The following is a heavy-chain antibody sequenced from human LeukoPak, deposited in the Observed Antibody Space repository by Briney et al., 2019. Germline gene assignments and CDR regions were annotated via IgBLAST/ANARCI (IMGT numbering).Heavy chain of an antibody. CDR2: IYSGGST. CDR3: ASRYCGGDCYSDYYYYYMDV. J-gene: IGHJ6*03. Sequence: PGGFLRLSCAASGFTVSSNYMSWVRQAPGKGLEWVSVIYSGGSTYYADSVKGRFTISRDNSKNTLYLQMNSLRAEDTAVYYCASRYCGGDCYSDYYYYYMDVWGKGTTVTVSS. CDR1: GFTVSSNY. D-gene: IGHD2-21*02. V-gene: IGHV3-66*02.